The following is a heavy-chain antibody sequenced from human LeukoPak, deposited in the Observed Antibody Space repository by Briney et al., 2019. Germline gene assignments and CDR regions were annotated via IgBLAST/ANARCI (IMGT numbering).Heavy chain of an antibody. CDR1: GGSFSGYY. V-gene: IGHV4-34*01. CDR2: INHSGST. CDR3: ASKPGLTGYYTG. J-gene: IGHJ4*02. Sequence: SETLSLTCAVYGGSFSGYYWSWIRRPPGKRLEWIGEINHSGSTNYNPSLKSRVTISVDTSKNQFSLKLSSVTAADTAVYCCASKPGLTGYYTGWGQGTLVTVSS. D-gene: IGHD3-9*01.